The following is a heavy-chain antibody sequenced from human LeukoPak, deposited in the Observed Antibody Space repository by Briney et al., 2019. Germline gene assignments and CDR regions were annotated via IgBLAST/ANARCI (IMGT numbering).Heavy chain of an antibody. D-gene: IGHD3-22*01. V-gene: IGHV4-38-2*01. CDR1: GYSISSGSY. CDR3: ARLSRGSGSPCYFDY. CDR2: MYHSGST. Sequence: PSETLSLTCAVSGYSISSGSYWGWVRQPPGKGLEWIGSMYHSGSTYYNPSLESRVTISVDTSRNQFSLRLTSVTAADTAVYFCARLSRGSGSPCYFDYWGQGTLVTVSS. J-gene: IGHJ4*02.